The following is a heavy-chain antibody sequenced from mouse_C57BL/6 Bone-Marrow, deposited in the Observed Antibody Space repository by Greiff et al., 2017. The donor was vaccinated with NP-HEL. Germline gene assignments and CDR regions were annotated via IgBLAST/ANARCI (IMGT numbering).Heavy chain of an antibody. Sequence: QVHVKQPGAELVMPGASVKLSCKASGYTFTSYWMHWVKQRPGQGLEWIGEIDPSDSYTNYNQKFKGKSTLTVDKSSSTAYMQLSSLTSEDSAVYYCAREDNSYYAMDYWGQGTSVTVSS. CDR1: GYTFTSYW. V-gene: IGHV1-69*01. J-gene: IGHJ4*01. D-gene: IGHD1-3*01. CDR2: IDPSDSYT. CDR3: AREDNSYYAMDY.